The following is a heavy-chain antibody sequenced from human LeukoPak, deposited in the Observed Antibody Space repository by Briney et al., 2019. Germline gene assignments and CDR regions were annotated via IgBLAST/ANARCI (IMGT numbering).Heavy chain of an antibody. CDR1: GGSISSYY. D-gene: IGHD4/OR15-4a*01. CDR2: VYYSGNT. V-gene: IGHV4-59*01. Sequence: SETLSLTFTVSGGSISSYYWSWIRQPPGKGLEWIGYVYYSGNTNYNPSLKSRVTISVDTSKNQFSLKLSSVTAADTAVYYCAGIVPHDYGYIDHWGQGTLVTVSS. CDR3: AGIVPHDYGYIDH. J-gene: IGHJ4*02.